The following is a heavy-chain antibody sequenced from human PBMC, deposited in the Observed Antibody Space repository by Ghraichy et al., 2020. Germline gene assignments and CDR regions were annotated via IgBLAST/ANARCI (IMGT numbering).Heavy chain of an antibody. CDR1: GGSLSGSF. Sequence: SETLSLTCAVSGGSLSGSFWSWIRQAPGKGLEWIGEINHSGTINYNPSLKSRVTISRDTSKNQFSLKLTSVTAADTALYFCARGRNSRYSYNYRFSFDFWGRGIQVTVSS. CDR3: ARGRNSRYSYNYRFSFDF. CDR2: INHSGTI. D-gene: IGHD5-18*01. J-gene: IGHJ4*02. V-gene: IGHV4-34*01.